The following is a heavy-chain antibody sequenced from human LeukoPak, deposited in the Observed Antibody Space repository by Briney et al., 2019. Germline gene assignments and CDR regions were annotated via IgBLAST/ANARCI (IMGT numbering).Heavy chain of an antibody. J-gene: IGHJ4*02. V-gene: IGHV3-9*03. Sequence: GRSLRLSCAASGFTFDDYAMHWVRQAPGKGLEWVSGISWNSGSIGYADSVRGRFTISRDNAKNSLYLQMNSLRAEDMALHYCAKDSGSYSTSFDYWGQGTLVTVSS. CDR3: AKDSGSYSTSFDY. CDR2: ISWNSGSI. D-gene: IGHD1-26*01. CDR1: GFTFDDYA.